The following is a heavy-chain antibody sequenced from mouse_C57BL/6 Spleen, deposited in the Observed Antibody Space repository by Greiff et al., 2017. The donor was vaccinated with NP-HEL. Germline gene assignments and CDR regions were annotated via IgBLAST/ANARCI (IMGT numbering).Heavy chain of an antibody. J-gene: IGHJ2*01. Sequence: EVQVVESGEGLVKPGGSLKLSCAASGFTFSSYAMSWVRQTPEKRLEWVAYISSGGDYIYYADTVKGRFTISRDNARNTLYLQMSSLKSEDTAMYYCTRDKTTVVEGGWYFDYWDQGTTLTVSS. CDR1: GFTFSSYA. V-gene: IGHV5-9-1*02. CDR3: TRDKTTVVEGGWYFDY. D-gene: IGHD1-1*01. CDR2: ISSGGDYI.